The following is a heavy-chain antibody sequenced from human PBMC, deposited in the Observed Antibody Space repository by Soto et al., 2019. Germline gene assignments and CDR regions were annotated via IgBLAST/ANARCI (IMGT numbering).Heavy chain of an antibody. J-gene: IGHJ5*02. Sequence: SETLSLTCTVSGDSISSSTYFWGWVRQPPGKGLEWIGSIYYSGSTYYNPSLKSRVTISVDTSKNHFSLKLSSVTAADTAVYYCAISSGCSGGNCAFAPWGQGTLVTVSS. CDR3: AISSGCSGGNCAFAP. D-gene: IGHD2-15*01. CDR1: GDSISSSTYF. V-gene: IGHV4-39*02. CDR2: IYYSGST.